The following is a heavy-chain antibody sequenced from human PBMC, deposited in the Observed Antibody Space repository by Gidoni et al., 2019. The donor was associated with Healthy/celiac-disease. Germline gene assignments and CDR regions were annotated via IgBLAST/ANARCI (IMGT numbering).Heavy chain of an antibody. Sequence: QVQLVESGGGVVQPGRSLRLSCAASGFTFSSYGMHWVRQAPGKGLEWGAVISYDGSNKYYADSVKGRFTISRDNSKNTLYLQMNSLRAEDTAVYYCAKGLVVITYDAFDIWGQGTMVTVSS. V-gene: IGHV3-30*18. CDR1: GFTFSSYG. CDR3: AKGLVVITYDAFDI. CDR2: ISYDGSNK. J-gene: IGHJ3*02. D-gene: IGHD3-22*01.